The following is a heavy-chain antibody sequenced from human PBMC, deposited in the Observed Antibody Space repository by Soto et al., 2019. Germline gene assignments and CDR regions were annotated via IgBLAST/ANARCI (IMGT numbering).Heavy chain of an antibody. J-gene: IGHJ4*02. CDR3: ARIVGIRNSIGQRYYFDY. CDR2: IYYSGST. Sequence: QLQLQESGPGLVKPSETLSLTYTVSGGSVSSTSYYWGWIRQPPGKGLEWIGSIYYSGSTYYNPSLKSRVTISVDTSKNQFSLKLSSVTAADTAVYYCARIVGIRNSIGQRYYFDYWGQGTLVTVSS. CDR1: GGSVSSTSYY. D-gene: IGHD6-19*01. V-gene: IGHV4-39*01.